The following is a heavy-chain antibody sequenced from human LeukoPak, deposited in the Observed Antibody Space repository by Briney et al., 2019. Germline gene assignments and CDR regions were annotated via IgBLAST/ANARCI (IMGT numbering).Heavy chain of an antibody. CDR2: IYYSGST. Sequence: SETLSLTCTVSGGSVSSYKWSWIRQPPGKGLDWIAYIYYSGSTNYNPSLKSRVTISVDTSKNQLSLKLNSVTAADTAVYYCAGGGSIVGTTPHDTFDIWGQGTMVTVSS. CDR1: GGSVSSYK. V-gene: IGHV4-59*02. J-gene: IGHJ3*02. CDR3: AGGGSIVGTTPHDTFDI. D-gene: IGHD1-26*01.